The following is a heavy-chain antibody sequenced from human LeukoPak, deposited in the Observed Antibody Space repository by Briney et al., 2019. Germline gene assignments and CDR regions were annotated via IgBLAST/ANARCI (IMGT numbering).Heavy chain of an antibody. Sequence: GGSLRLSCAASGFTFSSYWMSWVRQAPGKGLEWVAIIKQDGSDKYYVDSVKGRFAISRENVKNSLYLQMNSLRAEDTAVYYCAELGITMIGGVWGKGTTVTISS. D-gene: IGHD3-10*02. CDR2: IKQDGSDK. V-gene: IGHV3-7*01. CDR1: GFTFSSYW. CDR3: AELGITMIGGV. J-gene: IGHJ6*04.